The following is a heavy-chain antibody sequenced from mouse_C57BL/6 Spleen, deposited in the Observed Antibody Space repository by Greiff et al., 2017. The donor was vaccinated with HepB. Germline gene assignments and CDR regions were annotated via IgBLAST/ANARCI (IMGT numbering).Heavy chain of an antibody. V-gene: IGHV1-52*01. CDR2: IDPSDSET. D-gene: IGHD2-1*01. CDR1: GYTFTSYW. Sequence: QVQLQQPGAELVRPGSSVKLSCKASGYTFTSYWMHWVKQRPIQGLECIGNIDPSDSETHYNQKFKDKATLTVDKSSSTAYMQLSSLTSEDSAVYYCASRSTMVTTNYYAMDYWGQGTSVTVSS. J-gene: IGHJ4*01. CDR3: ASRSTMVTTNYYAMDY.